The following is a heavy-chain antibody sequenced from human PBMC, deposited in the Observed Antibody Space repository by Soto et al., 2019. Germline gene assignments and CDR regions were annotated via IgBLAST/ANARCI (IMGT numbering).Heavy chain of an antibody. CDR2: IYNSGST. J-gene: IGHJ4*02. Sequence: SETLSLTCTVSGDSVSSGLYYWSWIRQPPGKGLKWIGYIYNSGSTNYKPSLKNRVNISEDTSKNQISLKLKSVTTEDTAVYYCAREGWSHTIRGFDYWGQGTLVTVS. CDR3: AREGWSHTIRGFDY. V-gene: IGHV4-61*01. D-gene: IGHD2-8*01. CDR1: GDSVSSGLYY.